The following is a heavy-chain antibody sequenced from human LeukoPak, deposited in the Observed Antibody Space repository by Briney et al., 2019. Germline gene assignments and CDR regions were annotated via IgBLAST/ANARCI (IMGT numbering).Heavy chain of an antibody. Sequence: GGSLRLSCVVSGVTFSSYEMNWVRQAPGKGPGWISYISTSGDTMYYADSVKGRFTISRDNAENSLFLQVNSLRDEDTAIYYCARGFTASGSYFRPYYFDYWGQGTLVIVSS. D-gene: IGHD3-10*01. CDR1: GVTFSSYE. CDR3: ARGFTASGSYFRPYYFDY. J-gene: IGHJ4*02. V-gene: IGHV3-48*03. CDR2: ISTSGDTM.